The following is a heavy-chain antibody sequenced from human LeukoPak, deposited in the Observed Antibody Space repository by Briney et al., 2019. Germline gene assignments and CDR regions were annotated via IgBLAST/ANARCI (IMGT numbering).Heavy chain of an antibody. Sequence: SETLSLTCTVSGGSISNSNYYWGWIRQPPGKGLEWIGDIYYSGSPYYNPSLKSRVTMSVDTSKNQFSLKLNSVTAADTAVYYCAGHSSGWLRNSGDYWGQGTLVTVSS. D-gene: IGHD6-19*01. CDR1: GGSISNSNYY. CDR3: AGHSSGWLRNSGDY. CDR2: IYYSGSP. V-gene: IGHV4-39*07. J-gene: IGHJ4*02.